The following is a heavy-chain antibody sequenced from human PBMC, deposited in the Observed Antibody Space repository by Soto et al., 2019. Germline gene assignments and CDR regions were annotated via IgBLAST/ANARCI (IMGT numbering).Heavy chain of an antibody. J-gene: IGHJ6*02. CDR1: GYTFASYY. Sequence: ASVKVSCKASGYTFASYYMHWVRQAPGQGLEWMGIINPSGGSTSYAQKFQGRVTMTRDTSTSTVYMELSSLRSEDTAVYYCIQSRCGGDCLQSYASYYYYGMDVWGQGTTVTVSS. CDR3: IQSRCGGDCLQSYASYYYYGMDV. V-gene: IGHV1-46*01. D-gene: IGHD2-21*02. CDR2: INPSGGST.